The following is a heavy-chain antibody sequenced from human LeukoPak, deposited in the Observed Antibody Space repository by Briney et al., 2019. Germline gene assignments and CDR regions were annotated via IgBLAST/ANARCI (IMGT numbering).Heavy chain of an antibody. D-gene: IGHD3-22*01. Sequence: PSETLSLTCTVSGGSISSYYWSWIRQPPGKGLEWIGYIYTSGSTNYNPSLKSRVTISVDTSKNQFSLKLSSVTAADTAVYYCARQYYDSSGPAAFDIWGQGTMVTVSS. J-gene: IGHJ3*02. CDR1: GGSISSYY. CDR3: ARQYYDSSGPAAFDI. V-gene: IGHV4-4*09. CDR2: IYTSGST.